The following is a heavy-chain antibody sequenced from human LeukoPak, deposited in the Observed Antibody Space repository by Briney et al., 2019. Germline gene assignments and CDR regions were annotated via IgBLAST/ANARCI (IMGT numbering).Heavy chain of an antibody. D-gene: IGHD6-13*01. CDR3: ARARYSSTWYSFDY. CDR2: INPHSGGT. J-gene: IGHJ4*02. V-gene: IGHV1-2*02. CDR1: GYTFTDYY. Sequence: ASVKVSCKASGYTFTDYYLHWVRQAPGQGLEWMGWINPHSGGTNYAQKFQGRVTMTRDTSISTVYMDLSRLRSDDTAVYYCARARYSSTWYSFDYWGQGTLVAV.